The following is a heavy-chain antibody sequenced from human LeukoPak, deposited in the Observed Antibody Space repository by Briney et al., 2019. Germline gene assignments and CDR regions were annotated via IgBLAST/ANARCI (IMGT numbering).Heavy chain of an antibody. J-gene: IGHJ4*02. D-gene: IGHD5-18*01. V-gene: IGHV1-69*10. Sequence: ASVKVSCKASGGTFSSYAISWVRQAPGQGLEWMGGIIPILGIANYAQKFQGRVTITADKSTSTAYMELSSLRSEDTAVYYCASFTAMVSSLDYWGQGTLVTVSS. CDR2: IIPILGIA. CDR3: ASFTAMVSSLDY. CDR1: GGTFSSYA.